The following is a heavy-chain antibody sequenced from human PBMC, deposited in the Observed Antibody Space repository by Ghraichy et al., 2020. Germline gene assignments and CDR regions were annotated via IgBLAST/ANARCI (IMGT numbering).Heavy chain of an antibody. CDR1: GGSISSYY. CDR3: ARAPWVYGGYGGLAY. D-gene: IGHD5-12*01. J-gene: IGHJ4*02. CDR2: IYYSGST. Sequence: SETLSLTCTVSGGSISSYYWSWIRQPPGKGLEWIGYIYYSGSTNYNPSLKSRVTISVDTSKNQFSLKLSSVTAADTAVYYCARAPWVYGGYGGLAYWGQGTLVTVSS. V-gene: IGHV4-59*08.